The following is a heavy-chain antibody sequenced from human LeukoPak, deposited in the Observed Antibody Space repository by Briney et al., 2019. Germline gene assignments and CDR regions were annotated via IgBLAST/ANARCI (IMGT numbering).Heavy chain of an antibody. CDR1: GFDFSGYS. Sequence: GGSLRLACAASGFDFSGYSMTCVRQAPGKGLEWVASMTSSSTYIDYADSVKGRFTLSRDNAENSLYLQMHSLRVDDMAVYYCARVSVGQGGDHILFYMDVWGKGTTVTVSS. V-gene: IGHV3-21*01. J-gene: IGHJ6*03. CDR2: MTSSSTYI. CDR3: ARVSVGQGGDHILFYMDV. D-gene: IGHD2/OR15-2a*01.